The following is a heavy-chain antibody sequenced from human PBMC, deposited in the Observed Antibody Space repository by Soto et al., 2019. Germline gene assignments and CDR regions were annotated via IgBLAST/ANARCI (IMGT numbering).Heavy chain of an antibody. CDR3: SRDPPTTSDYALYV. CDR2: TYTGGST. J-gene: IGHJ6*02. Sequence: EVQLVETGGDLVQSGGSLRLSCAASGFAVSTSYMMWVRQAPGKGLECISVTYTGGSTDYADSVKGRFTISRDDSRNTLYLHINTLRVEDTAIYYCSRDPPTTSDYALYVWGQGTTVIGCS. CDR1: GFAVSTSY. D-gene: IGHD1-1*01. V-gene: IGHV3-53*02.